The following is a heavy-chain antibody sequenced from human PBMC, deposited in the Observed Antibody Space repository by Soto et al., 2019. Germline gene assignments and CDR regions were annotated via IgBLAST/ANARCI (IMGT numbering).Heavy chain of an antibody. CDR2: IYSGGST. D-gene: IGHD2-21*01. CDR3: ARDVANYYYYYMDV. Sequence: PGGSLRLSCAASGFTVSSNYMSWVRQAPGKGLEWVSVIYSGGSTYYADSVKGRFTISRHNSKNTLYLQMNSLRAEDTAVYYCARDVANYYYYYMDVWGKGTTVTVSS. J-gene: IGHJ6*03. V-gene: IGHV3-53*04. CDR1: GFTVSSNY.